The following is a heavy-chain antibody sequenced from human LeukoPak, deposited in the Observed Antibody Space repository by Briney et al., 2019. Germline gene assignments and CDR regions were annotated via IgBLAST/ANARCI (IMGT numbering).Heavy chain of an antibody. CDR3: AKSNGYGLIDI. CDR2: IFYSGST. D-gene: IGHD3-22*01. Sequence: SETLSLTCTVSGYSISTGYYWDWIRQPPGKALEWIGNIFYSGSTYYSPSLKSRVTISLDTSRNQFSLKLNSVTAADTAVYYCAKSNGYGLIDIWGQGTMVTVSS. J-gene: IGHJ3*02. CDR1: GYSISTGYY. V-gene: IGHV4-38-2*02.